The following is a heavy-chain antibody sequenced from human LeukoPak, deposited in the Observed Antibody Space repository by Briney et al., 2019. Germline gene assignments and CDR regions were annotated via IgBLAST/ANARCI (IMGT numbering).Heavy chain of an antibody. CDR2: TSPRSDFT. CDR1: GFSFSSHS. CDR3: SAQPESLAGAMYS. V-gene: IGHV3-23*01. J-gene: IGHJ4*02. D-gene: IGHD6-19*01. Sequence: GGSLRLSCTASGFSFSSHSMTWVRQAPGKGLDWVSTTSPRSDFTFYADSVKGRFTVSRDNSRNTLYLHMSTLRAEDTAVYYCSAQPESLAGAMYSWGQGALVTVSS.